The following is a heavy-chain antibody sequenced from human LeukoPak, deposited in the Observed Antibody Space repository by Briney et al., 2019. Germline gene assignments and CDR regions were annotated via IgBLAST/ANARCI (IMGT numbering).Heavy chain of an antibody. CDR2: IYHSGST. Sequence: SETLSLTCAVSGYSISSGYYWGWIRQPPGKGLEWIGSIYHSGSTYYNPSLKSRVTISVDTSKNQFSLKLSSVTAADTAVYYCARHARPSGGLHAFDIWGQGIMVTVSS. D-gene: IGHD3-10*01. V-gene: IGHV4-38-2*01. J-gene: IGHJ3*02. CDR3: ARHARPSGGLHAFDI. CDR1: GYSISSGYY.